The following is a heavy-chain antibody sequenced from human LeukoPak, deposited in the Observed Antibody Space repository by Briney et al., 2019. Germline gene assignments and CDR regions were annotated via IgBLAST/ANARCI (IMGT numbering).Heavy chain of an antibody. CDR2: IWFDGSNE. CDR3: ARGNSYIDC. Sequence: PGGSLRLSCAASGFTFSSYGMHWVRQAPGKGLEWVAVIWFDGSNEYYADSVKGRFTISRDNSKHTLYLQMNSLRADDTAVYYCARGNSYIDCWGQGTLVTVSS. CDR1: GFTFSSYG. J-gene: IGHJ4*02. V-gene: IGHV3-33*01.